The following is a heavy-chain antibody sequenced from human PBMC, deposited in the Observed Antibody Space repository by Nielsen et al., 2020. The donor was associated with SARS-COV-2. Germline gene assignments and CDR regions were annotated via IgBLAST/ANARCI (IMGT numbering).Heavy chain of an antibody. J-gene: IGHJ4*02. D-gene: IGHD3-3*01. CDR1: GGAISSYY. CDR2: IYDSGNT. V-gene: IGHV4-59*13. Sequence: SETLSLTCTVSGGAISSYYWNWIRQSTEKGLEWIAYIYDSGNTNYNPSLKSRVTISVDTSRNQFSLKLTSVTAADTAVYYCARGSDEGLALWGQGTLVTVSS. CDR3: ARGSDEGLAL.